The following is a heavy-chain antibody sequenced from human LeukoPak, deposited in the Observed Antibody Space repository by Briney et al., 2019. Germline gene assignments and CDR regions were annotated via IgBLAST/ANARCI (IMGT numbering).Heavy chain of an antibody. J-gene: IGHJ4*02. CDR1: GNYW. Sequence: PGGSLRLSCAASGNYWMHWVRQAPGKGLVWVSHINSDGSWTSYADSVKGRFTISKDNAKNTVYLQMNSLRAEDTALYYCATSTVAKYDYWGQGTLVAVSP. D-gene: IGHD4-11*01. CDR2: INSDGSWT. CDR3: ATSTVAKYDY. V-gene: IGHV3-74*01.